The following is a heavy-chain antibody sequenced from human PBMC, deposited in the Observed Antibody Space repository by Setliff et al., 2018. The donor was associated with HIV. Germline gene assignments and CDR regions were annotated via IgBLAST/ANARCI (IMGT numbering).Heavy chain of an antibody. CDR1: GFSLSNARMG. J-gene: IGHJ6*03. V-gene: IGHV2-26*01. D-gene: IGHD6-19*01. CDR2: ILSNDEK. Sequence: SGPTLVNPTETLTLTCNVSGFSLSNARMGVSWIRQPPGKALEWLAHILSNDEKSYSTSLKSRLTISKDTSKSQVVLTMTKMDPVDTATYYCARMLIAVAGNYYYYMDVWGKGTTVTVSS. CDR3: ARMLIAVAGNYYYYMDV.